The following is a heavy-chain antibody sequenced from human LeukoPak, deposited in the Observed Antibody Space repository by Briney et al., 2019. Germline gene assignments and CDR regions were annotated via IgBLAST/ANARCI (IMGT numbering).Heavy chain of an antibody. CDR2: IFSNDEK. CDR3: ARYNWNHVLTID. J-gene: IGHJ4*02. Sequence: KESGPTRVKPTQTLTLTCTFSGFSLSTSGVGVGWIRQPPGKALEWLAHIFSNDEKSYSTSLKSRLTISKDTSKSQVVLTMTNMDPVDTATYYCARYNWNHVLTIDWGQGTLVTVSS. D-gene: IGHD1-14*01. CDR1: GFSLSTSGVG. V-gene: IGHV2-26*01.